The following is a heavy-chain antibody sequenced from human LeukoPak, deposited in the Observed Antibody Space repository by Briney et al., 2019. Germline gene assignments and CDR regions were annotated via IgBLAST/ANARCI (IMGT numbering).Heavy chain of an antibody. D-gene: IGHD3-22*01. CDR2: ISDSGGRT. CDR3: AKRGVVIRVILVGFHKEAYYFDS. J-gene: IGHJ4*02. CDR1: GITLSNYG. Sequence: GGSLRLSCAVSGITLSNYGMSWVRQAPGKGLEWVAGISDSGGRTNYADSVKGRFTISRDNPKNTLYLQMKSLRAEDTAVYFCAKRGVVIRVILVGFHKEAYYFDSWGQGALVTVSS. V-gene: IGHV3-23*01.